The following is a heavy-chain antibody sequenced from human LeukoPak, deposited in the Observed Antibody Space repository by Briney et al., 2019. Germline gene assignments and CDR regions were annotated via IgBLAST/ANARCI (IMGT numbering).Heavy chain of an antibody. CDR2: IKPDGSEK. CDR1: GFTFSSSW. D-gene: IGHD1-26*01. Sequence: GGSQRLSCAASGFTFSSSWMSWVRQAPGKGLEWVANIKPDGSEKYYVDSVKGRFTISRDNAKNSLYLQMNSLRAEDTALYYCARDTVGVTDYWGQGTLVTVSS. V-gene: IGHV3-7*01. CDR3: ARDTVGVTDY. J-gene: IGHJ4*02.